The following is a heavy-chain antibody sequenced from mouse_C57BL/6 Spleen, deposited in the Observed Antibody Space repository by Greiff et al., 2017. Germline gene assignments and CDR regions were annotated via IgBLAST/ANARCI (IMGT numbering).Heavy chain of an antibody. CDR2: ISYSGST. CDR3: ARWGTAQATFDY. D-gene: IGHD3-2*02. V-gene: IGHV3-8*01. J-gene: IGHJ2*01. CDR1: GYSITSDY. Sequence: EVKLQESGPGLAKPSQTLSLTCSVTGYSITSDYWNWIRTFPGNKLEYMGYISYSGSTYYNPSPKSRISITRDTSKNQYYLQLNSVTTEDTATYYCARWGTAQATFDYWGQGTTLTVSS.